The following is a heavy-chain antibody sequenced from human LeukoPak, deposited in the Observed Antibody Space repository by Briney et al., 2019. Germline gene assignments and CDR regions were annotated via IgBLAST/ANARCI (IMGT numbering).Heavy chain of an antibody. CDR2: ISGSGGST. V-gene: IGHV3-23*01. CDR1: GFAFSSYA. D-gene: IGHD5-12*01. Sequence: GGSLRLSCAASGFAFSSYAMSWVRQAPGKGLEWVSAISGSGGSTYYADSVKGRFTISRDNSKNTLYLQMNSLRAEDTAVYYCARGYSGYRYFDYWGQGTLVTVSS. J-gene: IGHJ4*02. CDR3: ARGYSGYRYFDY.